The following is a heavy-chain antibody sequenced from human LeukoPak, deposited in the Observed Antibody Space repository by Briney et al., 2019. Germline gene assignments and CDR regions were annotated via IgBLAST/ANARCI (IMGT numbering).Heavy chain of an antibody. Sequence: SETLSLTCTVSGGSISGYYWSWIRQPPGKGLEWIGYIYYSGSTNYNPSLKSRVTISVDTSKNQFSLKLSSVTAADTAVYYCARQGGYVSWFDPWGQGTLVTVSS. D-gene: IGHD5-12*01. CDR2: IYYSGST. V-gene: IGHV4-59*08. CDR1: GGSISGYY. J-gene: IGHJ5*02. CDR3: ARQGGYVSWFDP.